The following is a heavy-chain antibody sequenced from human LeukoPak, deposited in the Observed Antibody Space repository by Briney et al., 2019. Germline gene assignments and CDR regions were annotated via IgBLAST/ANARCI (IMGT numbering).Heavy chain of an antibody. D-gene: IGHD5-12*01. CDR3: ARESAQSVDIVATRHFDY. J-gene: IGHJ4*02. CDR1: GSSISSDYF. V-gene: IGHV4-38-2*02. Sequence: PSETLSLTCGVSGSSISSDYFWTWIRQSPGKGLEWIGTFHHSGTTYYNASLKSRVTIVSDTSKNQFSLRLSSVTAADTAVYYCARESAQSVDIVATRHFDYWGQGTLVTVSS. CDR2: FHHSGTT.